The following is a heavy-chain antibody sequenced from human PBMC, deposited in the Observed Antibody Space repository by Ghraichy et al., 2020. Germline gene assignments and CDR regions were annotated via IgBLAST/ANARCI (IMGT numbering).Heavy chain of an antibody. Sequence: SETLSLTCTVSGGSISSSSYYWGWIRQPPGKGLEWIGSIYYSGSTYYNPSLKSRVTISVDTSKNQFSLKLSSVTAADTAVYYCARHKSSSWYVENYFDYWGQGTLVTVSS. CDR3: ARHKSSSWYVENYFDY. CDR2: IYYSGST. J-gene: IGHJ4*02. D-gene: IGHD6-13*01. CDR1: GGSISSSSYY. V-gene: IGHV4-39*01.